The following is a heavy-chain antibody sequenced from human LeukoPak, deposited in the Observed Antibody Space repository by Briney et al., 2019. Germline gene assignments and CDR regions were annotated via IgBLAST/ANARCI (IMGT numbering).Heavy chain of an antibody. CDR3: ARDEVTIFGVVLYFQH. V-gene: IGHV3-48*01. Sequence: GGSLRLSCAACGFTFSSYSMNWVRQAPGKGLEWVSYISSSSSTIYYADSVKGRFTISRDNAKNSLYLQMNSLRAEDTAVYYCARDEVTIFGVVLYFQHWGQGTLVTVSS. CDR2: ISSSSSTI. CDR1: GFTFSSYS. J-gene: IGHJ1*01. D-gene: IGHD3-3*01.